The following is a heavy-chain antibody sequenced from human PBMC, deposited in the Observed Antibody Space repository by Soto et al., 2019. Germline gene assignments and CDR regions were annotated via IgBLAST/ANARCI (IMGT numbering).Heavy chain of an antibody. CDR1: GGSISSSSYY. J-gene: IGHJ6*02. V-gene: IGHV4-39*01. D-gene: IGHD2-2*01. Sequence: QLQLQESGPGLVKPSETLSLTYTVSGGSISSSSYYWGWIRQPPGKGLEWIGSIYYSGSTYYNPSLKRRLTVPVDTSKNQFSLQLSSVTAADTAVYYCARGSTRCCPVTTYGMDVWGQGTPVTVSS. CDR2: IYYSGST. CDR3: ARGSTRCCPVTTYGMDV.